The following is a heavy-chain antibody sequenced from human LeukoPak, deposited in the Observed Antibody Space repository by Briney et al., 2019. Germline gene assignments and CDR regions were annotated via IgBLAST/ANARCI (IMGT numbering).Heavy chain of an antibody. J-gene: IGHJ4*02. D-gene: IGHD3/OR15-3a*01. CDR1: GGSISSSSYY. Sequence: SETLSLTCTVSGGSISSSSYYWGWIRQPPGKGLEWIGSIYYSGSTYYNPSLKSRVTISLDTSKNQFSLKLTSVTAADTAVYYCARQTGSGLFILPGGQGTLVTVSS. CDR2: IYYSGST. CDR3: ARQTGSGLFILP. V-gene: IGHV4-39*01.